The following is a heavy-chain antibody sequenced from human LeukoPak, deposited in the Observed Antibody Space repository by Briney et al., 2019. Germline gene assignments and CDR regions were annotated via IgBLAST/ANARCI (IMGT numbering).Heavy chain of an antibody. D-gene: IGHD6-13*01. CDR3: ARVHIAAAGPYYFDY. CDR1: GGSISSYY. CDR2: IYYSGST. J-gene: IGHJ4*02. Sequence: PSETLSLTCTVSGGSISSYYWSWIRRPPGKGLEWIGYIYYSGSTNYNPSLKSRVTISVDTSKNQFSLKLSSVTAADTAVYYCARVHIAAAGPYYFDYWGQGTLVTVSS. V-gene: IGHV4-59*01.